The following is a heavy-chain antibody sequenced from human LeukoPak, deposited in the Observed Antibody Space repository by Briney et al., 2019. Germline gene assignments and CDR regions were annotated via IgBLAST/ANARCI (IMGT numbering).Heavy chain of an antibody. Sequence: SETLSLTCAVYGGSFSGYYWSWIRQPPGKGLEWIGEINHSGSTNYNPSLKSRVTISVDTSKNQFSPKLSSVTAADTAVYYCARGRFSIWAREVIFQKWFDPWGQGTLVTVSS. CDR3: ARGRFSIWAREVIFQKWFDP. V-gene: IGHV4-34*01. CDR2: INHSGST. CDR1: GGSFSGYY. J-gene: IGHJ5*02. D-gene: IGHD7-27*01.